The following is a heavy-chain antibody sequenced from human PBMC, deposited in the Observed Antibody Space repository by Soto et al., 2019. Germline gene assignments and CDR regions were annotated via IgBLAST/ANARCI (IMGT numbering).Heavy chain of an antibody. CDR1: GFTVSSNY. Sequence: GGSLRLSCAASGFTVSSNYMSWVRQAPGKGLEWVSVIYSGGSTYYADSVKGRFTISRDNSKNTLYLQMISLRAEDTAVYYCATPGEYSSSSGDLWGQGTLVTVSS. CDR2: IYSGGST. CDR3: ATPGEYSSSSGDL. V-gene: IGHV3-53*01. J-gene: IGHJ5*02. D-gene: IGHD6-6*01.